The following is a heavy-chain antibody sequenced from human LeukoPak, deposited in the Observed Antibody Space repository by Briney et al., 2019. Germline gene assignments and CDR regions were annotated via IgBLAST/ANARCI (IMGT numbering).Heavy chain of an antibody. CDR3: ARDLVTVTKGFDI. V-gene: IGHV4-59*11. Sequence: GSLRLSCAASGFTFSSHYWTWIRQPPGKGLEWIGYISYIGSTNYNPSLKSRVTISIDTSKNQFSLKLSSVTAADTAVYYCARDLVTVTKGFDIWGQGTMVSVSS. D-gene: IGHD4-17*01. CDR2: ISYIGST. CDR1: GFTFSSHY. J-gene: IGHJ3*02.